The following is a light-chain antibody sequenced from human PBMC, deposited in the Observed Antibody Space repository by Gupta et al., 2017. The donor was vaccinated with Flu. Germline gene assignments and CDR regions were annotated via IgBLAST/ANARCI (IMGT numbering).Light chain of an antibody. CDR2: DDS. CDR1: NLGSQA. J-gene: IGLJ2*01. CDR3: QVWDRSSDHVV. V-gene: IGLV3-21*03. Sequence: YVLTQPPSASVAPGKPASITCGGDNLGSQAVHWYQQKPGQAPVLVVFDDSDRPSEIPERFSGSNSGKTATLTINRVEAGDEADYYCQVWDRSSDHVVFGGGTKLTVL.